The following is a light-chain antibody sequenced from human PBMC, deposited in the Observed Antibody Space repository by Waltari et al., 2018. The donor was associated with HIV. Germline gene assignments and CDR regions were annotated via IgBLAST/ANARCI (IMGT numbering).Light chain of an antibody. V-gene: IGKV3-15*01. CDR1: QSVSSH. Sequence: EIVMTQSPATLSLSPGERATLSCMASQSVSSHLACYQQKPGHAPRLLIYGASIRATGIPARFSGSGSGTDFTLTISSLQSEDFAGYYCQQYKNWPPITFGQGTRLEIK. J-gene: IGKJ5*01. CDR3: QQYKNWPPIT. CDR2: GAS.